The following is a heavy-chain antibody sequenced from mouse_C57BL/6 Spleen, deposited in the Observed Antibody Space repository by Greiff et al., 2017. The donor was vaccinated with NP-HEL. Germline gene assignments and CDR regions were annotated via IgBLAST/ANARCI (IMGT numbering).Heavy chain of an antibody. D-gene: IGHD1-1*01. Sequence: EVHLVESGGGLVQPGGSLSLSCAASGFTFTDYYMSWVRQPPGKALEWLGFIRNKANGYTTEYSASVKGRFTISRDNSQSILYLQMNALRAEDSATYYCARGYYGSSFYWYFDVWGTGTTVTVSS. CDR3: ARGYYGSSFYWYFDV. V-gene: IGHV7-3*01. CDR2: IRNKANGYTT. J-gene: IGHJ1*03. CDR1: GFTFTDYY.